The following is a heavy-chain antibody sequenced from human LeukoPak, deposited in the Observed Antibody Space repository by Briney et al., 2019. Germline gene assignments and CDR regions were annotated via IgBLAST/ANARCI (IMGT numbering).Heavy chain of an antibody. J-gene: IGHJ4*02. Sequence: GGSLRLSCAASGLTFSSYWMSWVRQAPGKGLEWVANIKQDGSEKYYVDSVKGRFTISRDNAKNSLYLQMNSLRAEDTAVYYCARGRDGYNCWGQGTLVTVSS. D-gene: IGHD5-24*01. CDR1: GLTFSSYW. CDR2: IKQDGSEK. V-gene: IGHV3-7*01. CDR3: ARGRDGYNC.